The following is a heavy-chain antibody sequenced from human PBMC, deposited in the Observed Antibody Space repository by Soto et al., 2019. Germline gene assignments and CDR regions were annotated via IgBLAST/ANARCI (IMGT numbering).Heavy chain of an antibody. CDR2: IYPGDSDT. CDR1: GYSFTSYW. CDR3: ATQPNIPAGPR. D-gene: IGHD6-13*01. J-gene: IGHJ4*02. V-gene: IGHV5-51*01. Sequence: GDSLKISCKGSGYSFTSYWIGWVRQIPGKGLEWMGIIYPGDSDTRYSPSFQGQVTISADKSISTAYLQWSSLTASDTAMYYCATQPNIPAGPRWGQGTLFTVSS.